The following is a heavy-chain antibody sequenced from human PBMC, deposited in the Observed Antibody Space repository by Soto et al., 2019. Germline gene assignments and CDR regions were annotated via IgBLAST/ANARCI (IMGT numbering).Heavy chain of an antibody. J-gene: IGHJ6*03. CDR2: ISNNGAHT. Sequence: PGGSLRLSCAASGFTFSNYEMHWVRQAPGKGLEYVSGISNNGAHTDYAKSVKGRFTISRDNSENTLYLQMGSLRAEDMALYYRAKRGKCRRLANVYMDVWGKGTTVTVS. V-gene: IGHV3-64*01. D-gene: IGHD3-10*01. CDR3: AKRGKCRRLANVYMDV. CDR1: GFTFSNYE.